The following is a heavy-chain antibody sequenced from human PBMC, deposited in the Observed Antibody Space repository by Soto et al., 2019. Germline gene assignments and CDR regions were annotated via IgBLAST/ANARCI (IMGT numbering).Heavy chain of an antibody. Sequence: GESLKISCKGSGYSFTSYWIGWVRQMPGKGLEWMGIIYPGDSDTRYSPSFQGQVTISADKSISTAYLQWSSLKASDTAMYYCAIPRHGYSDYEPTLGAFDIWGQGTMVTVSS. V-gene: IGHV5-51*01. J-gene: IGHJ3*02. D-gene: IGHD5-12*01. CDR1: GYSFTSYW. CDR2: IYPGDSDT. CDR3: AIPRHGYSDYEPTLGAFDI.